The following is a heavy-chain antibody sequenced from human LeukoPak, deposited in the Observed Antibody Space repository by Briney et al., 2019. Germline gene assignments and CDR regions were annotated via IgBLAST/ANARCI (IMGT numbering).Heavy chain of an antibody. D-gene: IGHD6-13*01. CDR3: ARAFQELPQLYYYYMDV. CDR1: GFTFSSYE. Sequence: PGGSLRLSCAASGFTFSSYEMNLVRQAPGKGLEWVSYISSSGSTKYYADSVKGRFTISRDNAKNSLYLQTNSLRAEDTAVYYCARAFQELPQLYYYYMDVWGKGTTVTVSS. J-gene: IGHJ6*03. V-gene: IGHV3-48*03. CDR2: ISSSGSTK.